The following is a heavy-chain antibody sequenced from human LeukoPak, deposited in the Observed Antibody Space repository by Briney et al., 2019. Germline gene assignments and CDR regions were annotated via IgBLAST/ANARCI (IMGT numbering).Heavy chain of an antibody. D-gene: IGHD6-6*01. J-gene: IGHJ6*03. V-gene: IGHV4-34*01. CDR3: ARSARTPLNYYYYYMDV. Sequence: SETLSLTCAVYGGSFSGYYWSWIRQPPGKGLEWIGEINHSGSTNYNPYLKSRVTISVDTSKNQFSLKLSSVTAADTAVYYCARSARTPLNYYYYYMDVWGKGTTVTVSS. CDR2: INHSGST. CDR1: GGSFSGYY.